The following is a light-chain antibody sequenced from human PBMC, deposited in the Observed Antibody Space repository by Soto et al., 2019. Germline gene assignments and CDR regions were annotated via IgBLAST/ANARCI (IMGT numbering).Light chain of an antibody. J-gene: IGKJ1*01. CDR3: QQTFSATWT. CDR2: GAS. Sequence: DIQMTQSPTSLSASVGDRVTITCRASQSITTFLNWYQQKPGKAPELLILGASRLQSGVPSRFSGGGSGTDFTLTISSLQPEDFASYHCQQTFSATWTFGQGTKVDIK. V-gene: IGKV1-39*01. CDR1: QSITTF.